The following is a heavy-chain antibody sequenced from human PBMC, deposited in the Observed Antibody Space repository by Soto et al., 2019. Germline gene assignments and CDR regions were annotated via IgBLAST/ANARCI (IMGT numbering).Heavy chain of an antibody. Sequence: QVQLVQSGAEVKKPGASVKVSCKASGYTFIGYYIHWVRQAPGQGLEWMGRINARSGDTTYAQKFQGRLTMTRETSISTAYMELSSLRSDDTAVYYCGRDGVGATPLGWFDPWGQGSLVTVSS. V-gene: IGHV1-2*06. CDR1: GYTFIGYY. CDR3: GRDGVGATPLGWFDP. CDR2: INARSGDT. D-gene: IGHD1-26*01. J-gene: IGHJ5*02.